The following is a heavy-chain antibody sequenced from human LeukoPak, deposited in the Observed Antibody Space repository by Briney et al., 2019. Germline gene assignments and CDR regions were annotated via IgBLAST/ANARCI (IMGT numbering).Heavy chain of an antibody. CDR1: GGSFSGYY. D-gene: IGHD5-18*01. CDR3: ARLRGYSYGYYFDY. CDR2: IYYSGST. Sequence: SETLSLTCAVYGGSFSGYYWSWIRQPPGKGLEWIGSIYYSGSTYYNPSLKSRVTISVDTSKNQFSLKLSSVTAADTAVYYCARLRGYSYGYYFDYWGQGTLVTVSS. V-gene: IGHV4-34*01. J-gene: IGHJ4*02.